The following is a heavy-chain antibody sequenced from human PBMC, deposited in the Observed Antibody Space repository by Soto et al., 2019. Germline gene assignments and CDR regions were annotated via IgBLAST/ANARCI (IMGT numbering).Heavy chain of an antibody. CDR3: ASERDRYCSGDICAHSWHP. CDR2: IVVGSGDT. Sequence: TSAKPTCKECRFGYTSSSLRWARQDSVQRLEWIGWIVVGSGDTNYAQKFQDRVTITRDTSNSTAYMELSSLRSDATAVNCCASERDRYCSGDICAHSWHPWGQGPLVT. J-gene: IGHJ5*02. V-gene: IGHV1-58*01. D-gene: IGHD2-15*01. CDR1: RFGYTSSS.